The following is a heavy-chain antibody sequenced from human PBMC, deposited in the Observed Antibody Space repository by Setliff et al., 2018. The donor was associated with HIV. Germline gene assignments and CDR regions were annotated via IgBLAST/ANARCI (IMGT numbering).Heavy chain of an antibody. D-gene: IGHD3-22*01. CDR2: IYYSGST. CDR1: GDSISGAGLY. J-gene: IGHJ4*02. V-gene: IGHV4-31*03. CDR3: AREAMYYYDTSGHPQGFDY. Sequence: LSLTCTVSGDSISGAGLYWTWIRQLPGKGLEWIGSIYYSGSTYYNPSLKSRVTISLGTSRWQFSLTLNSVSAADTAVYFCAREAMYYYDTSGHPQGFDYWGQGTLVTVSS.